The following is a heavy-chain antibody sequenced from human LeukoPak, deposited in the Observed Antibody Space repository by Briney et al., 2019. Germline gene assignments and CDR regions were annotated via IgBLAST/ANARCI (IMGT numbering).Heavy chain of an antibody. Sequence: GGCLRHSRAASVFGFDTHSMNWVGQSRARAVEWVSPISIESSYIHAADAMKGRFTISRDNAKTSMYLKMNDLRTEETAVYYCVRVAQAHDYFDRPVQGAFDLWGQGTKVTVS. D-gene: IGHD3-9*01. J-gene: IGHJ3*01. CDR1: VFGFDTHS. CDR3: VRVAQAHDYFDRPVQGAFDL. V-gene: IGHV3-21*06. CDR2: ISIESSYI.